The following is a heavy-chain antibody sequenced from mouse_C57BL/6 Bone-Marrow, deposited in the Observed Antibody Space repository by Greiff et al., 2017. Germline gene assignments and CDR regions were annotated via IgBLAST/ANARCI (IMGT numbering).Heavy chain of an antibody. Sequence: EVKLQESGPGLVKPSQSLSLTCSVTGYSITSGYYWNWIRQFPGNKLEWMGYISYDGSNNYNPSLKNRISITRDTSKNQFFLKLNSVTTEDTATDYCARRSRNLRFAYWGQGTLVTVSA. V-gene: IGHV3-6*01. CDR3: ARRSRNLRFAY. CDR1: GYSITSGYY. CDR2: ISYDGSN. J-gene: IGHJ3*01. D-gene: IGHD2-1*01.